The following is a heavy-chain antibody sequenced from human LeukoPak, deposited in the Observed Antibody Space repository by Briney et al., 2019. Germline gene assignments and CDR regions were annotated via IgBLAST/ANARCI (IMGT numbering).Heavy chain of an antibody. J-gene: IGHJ6*03. Sequence: GGSLRLSCAASGFTFSSYSMNWVRQAPGKGLEWVSSISSSSSYIYYADSVKGRFTISRDNAKNSLYLQMNSLRAEDTAVYYCARDLPYYGSGVYMDVWGKGTTVTISS. CDR1: GFTFSSYS. V-gene: IGHV3-21*01. CDR3: ARDLPYYGSGVYMDV. D-gene: IGHD3-10*01. CDR2: ISSSSSYI.